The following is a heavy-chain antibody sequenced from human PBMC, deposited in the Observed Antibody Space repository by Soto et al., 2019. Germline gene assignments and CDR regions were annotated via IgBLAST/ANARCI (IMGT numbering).Heavy chain of an antibody. V-gene: IGHV3-30*18. CDR2: ISYDGSNK. Sequence: LRLSCAASGFTFSSYGMHWVRQAPGKGLEWVAVISYDGSNKYYADSVKGRFTISRDNSKNTLYLQMNSLRAEDTAVYYCAKDLSGIAAAGFDYWGQGTLVTVSA. J-gene: IGHJ4*02. CDR3: AKDLSGIAAAGFDY. D-gene: IGHD6-13*01. CDR1: GFTFSSYG.